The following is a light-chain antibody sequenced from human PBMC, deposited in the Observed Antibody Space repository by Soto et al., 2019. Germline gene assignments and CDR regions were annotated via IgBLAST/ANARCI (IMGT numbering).Light chain of an antibody. J-gene: IGLJ1*01. V-gene: IGLV2-14*01. CDR1: SSDIGGYDF. CDR3: SSYTITATRV. CDR2: EVS. Sequence: SVLTQPASVSGSPGQSITISCTGTSSDIGGYDFVSWYQQHPGKAPKLMIYEVSNRPSGVSNRFSGSKSGNTASLTISGLRAEDEADYYCSSYTITATRVFGTGTKVTVL.